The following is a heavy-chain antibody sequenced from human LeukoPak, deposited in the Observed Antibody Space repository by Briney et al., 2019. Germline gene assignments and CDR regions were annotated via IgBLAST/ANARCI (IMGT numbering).Heavy chain of an antibody. J-gene: IGHJ4*02. CDR3: ARGSDWLLTGRIDY. CDR2: ITTSSSYI. Sequence: GGSLRLSCAASGFTFSSYNMKWVRQAPGKGLEWVSSITTSSSYIYYADSVKGRFTISRDNAKNPLYLQMNSLRAEDTAVYYCARGSDWLLTGRIDYWGQGALVTVSS. V-gene: IGHV3-21*06. CDR1: GFTFSSYN. D-gene: IGHD3-22*01.